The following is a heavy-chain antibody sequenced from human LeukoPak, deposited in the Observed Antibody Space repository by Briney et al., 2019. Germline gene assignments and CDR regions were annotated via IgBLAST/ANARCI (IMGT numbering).Heavy chain of an antibody. Sequence: GGSLRLSCAASGFTFSSYAMHWVRQAPGKGLEWVSLISWDGGSTYYADSVKGRFTISRDNSKNSLYLQMNSLRAEDTALYYCAKTTSRYYYYYMDVWGKGTTVTVSS. V-gene: IGHV3-43D*03. D-gene: IGHD4-17*01. J-gene: IGHJ6*03. CDR3: AKTTSRYYYYYMDV. CDR1: GFTFSSYA. CDR2: ISWDGGST.